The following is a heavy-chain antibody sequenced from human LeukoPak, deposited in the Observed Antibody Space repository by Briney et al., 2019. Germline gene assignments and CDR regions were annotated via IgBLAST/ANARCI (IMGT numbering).Heavy chain of an antibody. CDR1: GGSISSYY. CDR3: ARRLYYYDSSGYYKIDY. V-gene: IGHV4-59*12. J-gene: IGHJ4*02. D-gene: IGHD3-22*01. Sequence: PSETLSLTCTVSGGSISSYYWSWIRQPPGKGLEWIGYIYYSGSTNYNPSLKSRVTISVDTSKNQFSLKLSSVTAADTAVYYCARRLYYYDSSGYYKIDYWGQGTLVTVSS. CDR2: IYYSGST.